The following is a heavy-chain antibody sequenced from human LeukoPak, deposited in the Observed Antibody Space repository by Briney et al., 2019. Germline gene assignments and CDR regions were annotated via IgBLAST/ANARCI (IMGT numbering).Heavy chain of an antibody. CDR1: GGSISSYY. V-gene: IGHV4-59*01. Sequence: SETLSLTCTVSGGSISSYYWCWLRQPPGKGLEWIGYIYYSGSTNYNPSLKSRVTISVDTSKNQFSLKLSSVTAADTAVYYCARAGFTMVRGISPRRFYYCYMDVWGKGTTVTISS. D-gene: IGHD3-10*01. CDR3: ARAGFTMVRGISPRRFYYCYMDV. J-gene: IGHJ6*03. CDR2: IYYSGST.